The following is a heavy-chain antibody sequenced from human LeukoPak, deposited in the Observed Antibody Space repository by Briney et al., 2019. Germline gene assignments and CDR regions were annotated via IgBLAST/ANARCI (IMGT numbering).Heavy chain of an antibody. CDR1: GFTFDDYA. J-gene: IGHJ5*02. Sequence: PGGSLRLSCAASGFTFDDYAMHWGRQAPGKGLEWVSGISWNSGSIGYADSVKGRFTISRDNAKNSLYLQMNSLRAEDMALYYCAKGIGYSYGGNWFDPWGQGTLVTVSS. CDR2: ISWNSGSI. D-gene: IGHD5-18*01. V-gene: IGHV3-9*03. CDR3: AKGIGYSYGGNWFDP.